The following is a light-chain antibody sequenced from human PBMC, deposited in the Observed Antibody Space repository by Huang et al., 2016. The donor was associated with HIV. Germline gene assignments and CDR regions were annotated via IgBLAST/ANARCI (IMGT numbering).Light chain of an antibody. V-gene: IGKV3-15*01. CDR1: QSINSK. CDR2: GAT. Sequence: EIVMTQSPATLSLSPGERATVSCRPSQSINSKLAWFQHKPGQAPRLLIYGATNRATGVPARFSGSGSGTEFTLTISRLQSDDFVVYYCQQYEDWPRTFGQGTKVEIK. J-gene: IGKJ1*01. CDR3: QQYEDWPRT.